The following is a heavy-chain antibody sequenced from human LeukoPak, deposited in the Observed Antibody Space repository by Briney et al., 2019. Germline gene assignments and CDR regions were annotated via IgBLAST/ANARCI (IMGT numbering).Heavy chain of an antibody. CDR3: ARVPLHDRNDYYYPH. CDR1: GYTFTDYG. V-gene: IGHV1-3*01. Sequence: ASVKVSCKASGYTFTDYGMHWVRQAPGQRLEWMAWINAGNGSAKYSQKFQGRVTITRDTSASTAYMELSSLRSEDTAVYYCARVPLHDRNDYYYPHWGQGTVVTVSS. J-gene: IGHJ1*01. D-gene: IGHD3-22*01. CDR2: INAGNGSA.